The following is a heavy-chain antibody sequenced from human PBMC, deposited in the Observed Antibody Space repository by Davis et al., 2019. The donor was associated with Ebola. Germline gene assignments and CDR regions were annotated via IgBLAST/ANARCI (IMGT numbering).Heavy chain of an antibody. Sequence: GESLKISCAASGFTFSSYGMHWVRQAPGKGLEWVAFIRYDGSNKYYADSVKGRFTISRDNSKNTLYLQMNSQRAEDTAVYYCARDRQYYDSSGYYINWFDPWGQGTLVTVSS. CDR2: IRYDGSNK. CDR1: GFTFSSYG. V-gene: IGHV3-30*02. CDR3: ARDRQYYDSSGYYINWFDP. J-gene: IGHJ5*02. D-gene: IGHD3-22*01.